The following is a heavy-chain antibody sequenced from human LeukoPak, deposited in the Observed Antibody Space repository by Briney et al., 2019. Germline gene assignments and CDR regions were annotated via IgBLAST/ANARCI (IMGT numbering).Heavy chain of an antibody. CDR3: ARGRGPRGWFDP. V-gene: IGHV3-74*01. J-gene: IGHJ5*02. CDR2: MNSDGRTT. CDR1: GFTLSTYW. D-gene: IGHD1-14*01. Sequence: GGSLRLSCAASGFTLSTYWMHWVRQAPGQGLVWVSRMNSDGRTTNYADSVKGRFTISRDDAKNTLYLQMNSLRADDTAMYYCARGRGPRGWFDPWGQGTLVTVSS.